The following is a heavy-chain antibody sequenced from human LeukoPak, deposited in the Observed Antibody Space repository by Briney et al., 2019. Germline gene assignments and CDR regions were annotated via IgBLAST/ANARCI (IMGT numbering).Heavy chain of an antibody. CDR2: IYSGGST. CDR3: ARDQSGSGTRDDAFDI. Sequence: GGSLRLSCAASGFTVSSNYMSWVRQAPGKGLEWVSVIYSGGSTNYADSVKGRFTVSRDNSKNTLYLQMNSLRAEDTAVYYCARDQSGSGTRDDAFDIWGQGTMVTVSS. CDR1: GFTVSSNY. D-gene: IGHD3-10*01. V-gene: IGHV3-53*01. J-gene: IGHJ3*02.